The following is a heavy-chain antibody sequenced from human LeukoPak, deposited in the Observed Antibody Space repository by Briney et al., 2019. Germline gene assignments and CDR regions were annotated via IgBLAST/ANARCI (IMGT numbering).Heavy chain of an antibody. Sequence: SETLSLTCTVSGGSISSSSYYWGWIRQPPGKGLEWIGSIYYSGSTYYNPSLKSRVTISVDTSKNQFSLKLSSVTAADTAVYYCARYCGSENYCISYWGQGTLVTVSS. V-gene: IGHV4-39*01. J-gene: IGHJ4*01. CDR3: ARYCGSENYCISY. D-gene: IGHD3-10*01. CDR2: IYYSGST. CDR1: GGSISSSSYY.